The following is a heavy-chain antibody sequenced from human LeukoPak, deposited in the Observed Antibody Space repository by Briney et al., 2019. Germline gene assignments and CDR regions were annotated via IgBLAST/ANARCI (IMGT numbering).Heavy chain of an antibody. J-gene: IGHJ6*02. CDR3: ARDDGSGSYWPYYYGMDV. V-gene: IGHV3-21*01. CDR1: GFTFSSYI. Sequence: PGGSLRLSCAASGFTFSSYIMNWVRQAPGKGLEWVSSISSSSSYIYYADSVKGRFTISRDNAKNSLYLQMNSLRAEDTAVYYCARDDGSGSYWPYYYGMDVWGQGTTVTVSS. D-gene: IGHD3-10*01. CDR2: ISSSSSYI.